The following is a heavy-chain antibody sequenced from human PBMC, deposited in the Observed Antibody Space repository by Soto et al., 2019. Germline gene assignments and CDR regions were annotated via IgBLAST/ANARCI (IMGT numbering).Heavy chain of an antibody. CDR1: GFTFSSYS. CDR3: AREWFGYSSTGTFFGYYGMDV. V-gene: IGHV3-21*01. D-gene: IGHD3-10*01. CDR2: ISSSSSYI. J-gene: IGHJ6*02. Sequence: PGGSLRLSCAASGFTFSSYSMNWVRQAPGKGLEWVSSISSSSSYIYYADSVKGRFTISRDNAKNSLYLQMNSLRAEDTAVYYCAREWFGYSSTGTFFGYYGMDVWGQGTTVTVSS.